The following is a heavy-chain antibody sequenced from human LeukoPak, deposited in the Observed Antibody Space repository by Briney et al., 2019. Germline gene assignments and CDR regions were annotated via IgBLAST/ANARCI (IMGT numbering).Heavy chain of an antibody. J-gene: IGHJ6*03. V-gene: IGHV4-39*01. CDR3: ARQLLRFLEWLPPSEFYMDV. CDR1: GGSISSSSYY. CDR2: IYYSGST. Sequence: ASETLSLTCTVSGGSISSSSYYWGWIRQPPGKGLEWIGSIYYSGSTYYNPSLKSRVTISVDTSKNQFSLKLSSVTAADTAVYCCARQLLRFLEWLPPSEFYMDVWGKGTTVTVSS. D-gene: IGHD3-3*01.